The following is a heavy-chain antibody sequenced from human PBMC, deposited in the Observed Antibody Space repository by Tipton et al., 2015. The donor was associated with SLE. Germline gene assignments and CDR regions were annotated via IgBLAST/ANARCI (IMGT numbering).Heavy chain of an antibody. CDR3: VRVRGWCDGGSGSTCYEGGPHRYYGMDV. V-gene: IGHV3-74*01. CDR1: GFRINLYW. D-gene: IGHD6-25*01. CDR2: INGDGGVT. J-gene: IGHJ6*02. Sequence: SLRLSCEASGFRINLYWMHWVRQAPGKGLEWVARINGDGGVTNYPDSVTGRFTISRDNAKNTVHLQMDSLRGEDTGVYHCVRVRGWCDGGSGSTCYEGGPHRYYGMDVWGQGTAITVSS.